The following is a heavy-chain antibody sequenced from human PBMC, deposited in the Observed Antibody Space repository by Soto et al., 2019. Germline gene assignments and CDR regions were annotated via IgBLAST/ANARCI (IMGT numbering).Heavy chain of an antibody. Sequence: SETLSLTCAVYGGSFSGYYWSWIRQPPGKGLEWIGEINHSGSTNYNPSLKSRVTISVDTSKNQFSLKLSSVTAADTAVYYCAREINYYDSSGYPLFDYWGQGTLVTVSS. CDR3: AREINYYDSSGYPLFDY. D-gene: IGHD3-22*01. CDR2: INHSGST. V-gene: IGHV4-34*01. J-gene: IGHJ4*02. CDR1: GGSFSGYY.